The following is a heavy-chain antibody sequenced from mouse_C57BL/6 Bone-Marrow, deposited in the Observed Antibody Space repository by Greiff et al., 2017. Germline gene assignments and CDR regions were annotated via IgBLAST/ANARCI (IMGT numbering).Heavy chain of an antibody. V-gene: IGHV1-82*01. CDR2: IYPGDGDT. Sequence: QVQLQQSGPELVKPGASVKISCKASGYAFSSSWMNWVKQRPGKGLEWIGRIYPGDGDTNYNGKFKGKATLTADKSSSTAYMQLSSLTSEDSAVYFCARDWNYYGSSYDPAYWGQGTLVTVSA. CDR3: ARDWNYYGSSYDPAY. J-gene: IGHJ3*01. CDR1: GYAFSSSW. D-gene: IGHD1-1*01.